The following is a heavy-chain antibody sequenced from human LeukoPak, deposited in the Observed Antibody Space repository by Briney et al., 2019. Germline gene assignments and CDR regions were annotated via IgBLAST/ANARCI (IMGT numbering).Heavy chain of an antibody. CDR1: GYTSTSYG. CDR2: ISAYNGNT. J-gene: IGHJ5*02. V-gene: IGHV1-18*01. Sequence: ASVKVSCKASGYTSTSYGISWVRQAPGQGLEWMGWISAYNGNTNYAQKPQGRVTMTTDTSTSTAYMELRSLRSDDTAVYYCARDRPYGAGRAWFDPWGQGTLVTVSS. D-gene: IGHD4-17*01. CDR3: ARDRPYGAGRAWFDP.